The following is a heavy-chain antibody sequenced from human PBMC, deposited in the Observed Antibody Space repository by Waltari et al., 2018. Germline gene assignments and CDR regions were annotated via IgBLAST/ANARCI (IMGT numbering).Heavy chain of an antibody. CDR2: IKQDGSEK. V-gene: IGHV3-7*01. D-gene: IGHD3-22*01. CDR1: GSSFTGYG. J-gene: IGHJ3*02. CDR3: ARATYYYDNSGRGAFDI. Sequence: EGQLVESGGGFVQPGGSLRLSCEASGSSFTGYGMRWVRQAPGKGLEWVANIKQDGSEKNYVDSVKGRFTVSRDNAKKSLFLEMNSLRGEDTAVYYCARATYYYDNSGRGAFDIWGQGTRVTVSS.